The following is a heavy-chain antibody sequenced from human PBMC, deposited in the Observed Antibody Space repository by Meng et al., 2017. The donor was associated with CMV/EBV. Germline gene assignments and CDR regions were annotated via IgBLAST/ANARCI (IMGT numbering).Heavy chain of an antibody. V-gene: IGHV1-69*10. CDR3: ATGYSPEWYYYGMDV. CDR2: IIPILGIA. D-gene: IGHD5-18*01. J-gene: IGHJ6*02. Sequence: SVKVSCKASGGTFSSYAISWVRQAPGQGLEWMGGIIPILGIANYAQKFQGRVTITADKSTNTAYMELSSLRSEDTAVYYCATGYSPEWYYYGMDVWGQGTTVTVSS. CDR1: GGTFSSYA.